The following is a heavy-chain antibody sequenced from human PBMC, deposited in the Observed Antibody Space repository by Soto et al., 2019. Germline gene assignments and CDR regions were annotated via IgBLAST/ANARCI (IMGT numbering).Heavy chain of an antibody. CDR1: GYTFTSYY. J-gene: IGHJ4*02. V-gene: IGHV1-69*13. CDR3: AVRAYIVATMYTFDY. Sequence: SVKVSCKASGYTFTSYYMHWVRQAPGQGLEWMGGIIPIFGTANYAQKFQGRVTITADESTSTAYVELSSLRSEDTAVYYCAVRAYIVATMYTFDYWGQGTLVTVSS. D-gene: IGHD5-12*01. CDR2: IIPIFGTA.